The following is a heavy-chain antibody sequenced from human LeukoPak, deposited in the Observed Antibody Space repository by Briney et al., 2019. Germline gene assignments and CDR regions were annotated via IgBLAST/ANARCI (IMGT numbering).Heavy chain of an antibody. J-gene: IGHJ4*02. CDR2: ISGDSDII. V-gene: IGHV3-11*01. CDR1: GFTFGDYY. Sequence: GGSLRLSCAASGFTFGDYYMSWIRQAPGKGLEWFSYISGDSDIIYYADSVKGRFTISRDNAKKSLYLQMNSLRAEDTAVYYCAKAVVGSIYYFDYWGQGTLVTVSS. D-gene: IGHD1-26*01. CDR3: AKAVVGSIYYFDY.